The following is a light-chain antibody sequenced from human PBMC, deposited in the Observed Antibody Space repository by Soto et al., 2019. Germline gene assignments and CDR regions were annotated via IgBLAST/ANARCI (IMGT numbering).Light chain of an antibody. CDR3: QAWDSSSVV. CDR1: KLGDRF. CDR2: EDR. V-gene: IGLV3-1*01. Sequence: SYELTQSPSVSVSPGLTASITCSGDKLGDRFAYWYQQKPGQSPVVVIYEDRKRPSGIPERFSGSNSGNTATLTISGTQATDEADYYCQAWDSSSVVFGGGTKLTVL. J-gene: IGLJ2*01.